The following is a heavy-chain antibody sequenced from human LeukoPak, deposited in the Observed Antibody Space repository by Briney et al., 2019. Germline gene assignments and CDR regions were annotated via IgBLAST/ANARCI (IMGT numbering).Heavy chain of an antibody. D-gene: IGHD6-6*01. Sequence: SQTLSLTCTVSGGSFSGYYWSWIRQPPGKGLEWIGEINHSGSTNYNPSLKSRVTISVDTSKNQFSLKLSSVTAADTAVYYCARGPFDAAARAFDYWGQGTLVTVSS. CDR2: INHSGST. CDR1: GGSFSGYY. CDR3: ARGPFDAAARAFDY. V-gene: IGHV4-34*01. J-gene: IGHJ4*02.